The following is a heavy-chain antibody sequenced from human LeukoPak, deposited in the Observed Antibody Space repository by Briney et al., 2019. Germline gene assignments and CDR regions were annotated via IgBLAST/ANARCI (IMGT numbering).Heavy chain of an antibody. D-gene: IGHD6-13*01. Sequence: SETLSLTCTVSGGSISSYYWSWIRQPPGKGLEWIGYIYYSGSTNYNPSLKSRVTISVDTSKNQFSLKLSSVTAADTAVYYCARGEGGIAWFDPWGQGTLVTVSS. J-gene: IGHJ5*02. V-gene: IGHV4-59*01. CDR3: ARGEGGIAWFDP. CDR1: GGSISSYY. CDR2: IYYSGST.